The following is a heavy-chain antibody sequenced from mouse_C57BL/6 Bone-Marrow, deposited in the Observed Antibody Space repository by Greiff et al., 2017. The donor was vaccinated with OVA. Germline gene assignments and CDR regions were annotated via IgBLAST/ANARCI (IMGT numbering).Heavy chain of an antibody. CDR2: INSDGGST. D-gene: IGHD2-3*01. CDR3: ASLYDGPPRGFAY. CDR1: EYEFPSHD. V-gene: IGHV5-2*01. J-gene: IGHJ3*01. Sequence: EVKLMESGGGLVQPGESLKLSCESNEYEFPSHDMSWVSKTPEKRLELVATINSDGGSTYYPDTMQRRFIISRDKPKKTLYLQMSSLSSEATALYYCASLYDGPPRGFAYWGQGTLVTVSA.